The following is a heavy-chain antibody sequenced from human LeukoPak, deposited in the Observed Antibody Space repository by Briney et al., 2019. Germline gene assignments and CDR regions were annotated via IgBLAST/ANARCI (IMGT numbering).Heavy chain of an antibody. V-gene: IGHV4-34*01. Sequence: SETLSLTCTVSGGSISSYYWSWIRQPPGKGLEWIGEINHSGSTNYNPSLKSRVTISVDTSKNQFSLKLSSVTAADTAVYYCARGQQSGMDVWGQGTTVTVSS. CDR1: GGSISSYY. D-gene: IGHD2-2*01. CDR3: ARGQQSGMDV. CDR2: INHSGST. J-gene: IGHJ6*02.